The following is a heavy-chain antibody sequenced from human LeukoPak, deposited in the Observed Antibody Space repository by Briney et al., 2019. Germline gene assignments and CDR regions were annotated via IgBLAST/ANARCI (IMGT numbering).Heavy chain of an antibody. D-gene: IGHD6-25*01. V-gene: IGHV1-8*01. J-gene: IGHJ4*02. Sequence: GASVKVSCKASGYTFISYDINWVRQATGQGLEWMGWMNPNSGNTGYAQNFQGRVTMTRNTSINTAYMELSSLRSEDTAVYYCASRAAHRDYWGQGTLVTVSS. CDR2: MNPNSGNT. CDR3: ASRAAHRDY. CDR1: GYTFISYD.